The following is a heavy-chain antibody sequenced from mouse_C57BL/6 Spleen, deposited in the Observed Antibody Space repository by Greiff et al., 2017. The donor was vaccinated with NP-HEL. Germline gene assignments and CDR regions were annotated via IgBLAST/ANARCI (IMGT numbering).Heavy chain of an antibody. J-gene: IGHJ1*03. Sequence: VQLQQSGAELVKPGASVKLSCKASGYTFTSYWMHWVKQRPGQGLEWIGMIHPNSGSTNYNEKFKSKATLTVDKSSSTAYMQLSSLTSADAAVDDCARACSSYVGYFYFWGTGTTVTVSS. D-gene: IGHD1-1*01. CDR1: GYTFTSYW. V-gene: IGHV1-64*01. CDR2: IHPNSGST. CDR3: ARACSSYVGYFYF.